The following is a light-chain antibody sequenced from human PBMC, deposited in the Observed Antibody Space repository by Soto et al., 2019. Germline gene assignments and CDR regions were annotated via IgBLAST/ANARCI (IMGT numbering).Light chain of an antibody. CDR1: HSVSSN. Sequence: EIVMTQSPATLSVSPGERATLSCRASHSVSSNLAWYQQKPVQAPRLLIYGASTRATGIPARLSGSGSGTDFTFTISSLQSEDFAVYYCQQYNKWPLTFGGGTKVDIK. CDR3: QQYNKWPLT. CDR2: GAS. J-gene: IGKJ4*01. V-gene: IGKV3-15*01.